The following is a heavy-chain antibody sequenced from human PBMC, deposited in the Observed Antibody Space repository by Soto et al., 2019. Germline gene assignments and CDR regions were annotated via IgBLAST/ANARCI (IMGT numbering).Heavy chain of an antibody. CDR1: GFTFSSYA. CDR2: IRGSGGNT. J-gene: IGHJ6*02. CDR3: ARVVRYFDTPYGMDV. D-gene: IGHD3-9*01. Sequence: EVQLLESGEGLVQPGGSLKLSCAASGFTFSSYAMSWVRQAPGKGLEWVSGIRGSGGNTYYADSVKGRFTISRDNSKNTLFLQMNSLRAEDTAEYYCARVVRYFDTPYGMDVWGQGTTVTVSS. V-gene: IGHV3-23*01.